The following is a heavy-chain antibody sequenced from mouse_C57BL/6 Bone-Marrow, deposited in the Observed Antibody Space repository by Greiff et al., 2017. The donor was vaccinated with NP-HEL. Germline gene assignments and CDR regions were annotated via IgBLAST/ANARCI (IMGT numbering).Heavy chain of an antibody. CDR2: IYPSDSET. V-gene: IGHV1-61*01. CDR3: ASEGTTRAWFAY. J-gene: IGHJ3*01. Sequence: VQLQQPGAELVRPGSSVKLSCKASGYTFTSYWMDWVKQRPGQGLEWIGNIYPSDSETHYNQKFKDKATLTVDKSSSTAYMQLSSLTSEDSAVYYCASEGTTRAWFAYWGQGTLVTVSA. CDR1: GYTFTSYW. D-gene: IGHD1-1*01.